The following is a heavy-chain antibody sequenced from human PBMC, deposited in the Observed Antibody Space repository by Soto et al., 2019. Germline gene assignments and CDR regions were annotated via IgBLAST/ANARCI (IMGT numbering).Heavy chain of an antibody. D-gene: IGHD3-22*01. CDR1: GGSISSGGYY. CDR3: ARESYYYDSSGYPSWGFDP. J-gene: IGHJ5*02. CDR2: IYYSGST. Sequence: SETLSLTCTDSGGSISSGGYYWSWIRQHPGKGLEWIGYIYYSGSTYYNPSLKSRVTISVDTSKNQFSLKLSSVTAADTAVYYCARESYYYDSSGYPSWGFDPWGQGTLVTVSS. V-gene: IGHV4-31*03.